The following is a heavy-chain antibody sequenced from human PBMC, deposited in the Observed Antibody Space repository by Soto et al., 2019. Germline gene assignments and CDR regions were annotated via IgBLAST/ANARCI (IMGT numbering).Heavy chain of an antibody. D-gene: IGHD6-13*01. J-gene: IGHJ6*02. CDR3: ARDNGGSSWFVEVYYVFGMDV. CDR2: ISSSGDAI. Sequence: EVQLVESGGDLVQPGGSLRLSCAASGFIFSDYTMTWVRQAPGRGLEFVSHISSSGDAIFYAESVKGRFTVSRDNAQNSLYLQINSLRYDDTAVYFCARDNGGSSWFVEVYYVFGMDVWGQGTAVTVSS. V-gene: IGHV3-48*02. CDR1: GFIFSDYT.